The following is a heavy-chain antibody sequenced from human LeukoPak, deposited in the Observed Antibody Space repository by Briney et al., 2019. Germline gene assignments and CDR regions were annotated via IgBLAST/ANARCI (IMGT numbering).Heavy chain of an antibody. CDR1: GFTFSSYE. CDR3: ARDLPRVSFDY. D-gene: IGHD2-8*01. CDR2: ISSSGSTI. V-gene: IGHV3-48*03. J-gene: IGHJ4*02. Sequence: GGSLRLSCAASGFTFSSYEMNWVRQAPGKGLEWVSYISSSGSTIYYADSVKGRFTISRDNAKNSPYLQMNSLRAEDTAVYYCARDLPRVSFDYWGQGTLVTVSS.